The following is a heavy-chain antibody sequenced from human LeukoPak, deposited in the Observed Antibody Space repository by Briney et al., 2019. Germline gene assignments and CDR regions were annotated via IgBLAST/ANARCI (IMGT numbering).Heavy chain of an antibody. CDR3: ARDRLNRSGWSP. J-gene: IGHJ5*02. CDR2: ISSSSSFI. D-gene: IGHD6-19*01. V-gene: IGHV3-21*01. CDR1: GFTFSRYS. Sequence: GGSLRLSCAASGFTFSRYSMNWVRQAPGKGLEWVSSISSSSSFIYYADSVKGRFTISRDNAKNSLYLQMNSLRAEDTAVYYCARDRLNRSGWSPWGQGTLVTVSS.